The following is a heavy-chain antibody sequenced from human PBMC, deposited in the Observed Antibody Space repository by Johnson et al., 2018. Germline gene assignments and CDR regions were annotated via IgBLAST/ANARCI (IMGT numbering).Heavy chain of an antibody. J-gene: IGHJ1*01. Sequence: QVQLQESGPGLVKPSDTLSLMCTVSGGSISSYYYHWIRQSPGKGLEWIGYMYPRGGTNYSPSLNGRVTIPLDTSKNQFSLKLSPVTGADTAVYYCARGRGTGSYSQAYLDHWGQGTLVTVSS. CDR3: ARGRGTGSYSQAYLDH. V-gene: IGHV4-4*08. D-gene: IGHD3-3*02. CDR2: MYPRGGT. CDR1: GGSISSYY.